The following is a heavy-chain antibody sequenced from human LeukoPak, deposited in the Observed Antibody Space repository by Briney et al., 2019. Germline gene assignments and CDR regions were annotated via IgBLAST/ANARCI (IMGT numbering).Heavy chain of an antibody. Sequence: GGSLRLSCAASCFTFSDYYMSWTRQAPGKGLEWVSYISSSSSYTNYADSVKGRFTISRDNAKNSLYLQMNSLRAEDTAVYYFGRAPYSSSWYYFDYWGQGTLVTVSS. CDR1: CFTFSDYY. CDR3: GRAPYSSSWYYFDY. J-gene: IGHJ4*02. V-gene: IGHV3-11*05. D-gene: IGHD6-13*01. CDR2: ISSSSSYT.